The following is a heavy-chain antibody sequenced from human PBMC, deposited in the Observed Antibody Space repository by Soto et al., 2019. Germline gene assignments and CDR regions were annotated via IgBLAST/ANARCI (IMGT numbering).Heavy chain of an antibody. D-gene: IGHD3-22*01. J-gene: IGHJ6*02. CDR2: IFNSGST. V-gene: IGHV4-30-4*01. CDR1: GDSISSNSYY. CDR3: SRKKVVGYFGFDV. Sequence: PSETLSLTCSVSGDSISSNSYYWSWIRQSTGKGLEWIGYIFNSGSTYYNPSLKSRVTISADTSKNHFSLNLRSVTAADTAVYYCSRKKVVGYFGFDVWGQGTSVTVSS.